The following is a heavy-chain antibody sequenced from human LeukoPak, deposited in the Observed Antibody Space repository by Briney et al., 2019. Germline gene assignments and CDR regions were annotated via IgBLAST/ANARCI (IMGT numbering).Heavy chain of an antibody. CDR3: ARASGGQQRFDY. CDR2: IYYSGST. V-gene: IGHV4-39*07. J-gene: IGHJ4*02. CDR1: GGSITSSGYY. D-gene: IGHD6-13*01. Sequence: SETLSLTCTVSGGSITSSGYYWGWIRQPPGKGLEWIGSIYYSGSTYYNPSLKSRVTISVGTSKTQFSLKLSSVTAADTAVYYCARASGGQQRFDYWGQGILVTVSS.